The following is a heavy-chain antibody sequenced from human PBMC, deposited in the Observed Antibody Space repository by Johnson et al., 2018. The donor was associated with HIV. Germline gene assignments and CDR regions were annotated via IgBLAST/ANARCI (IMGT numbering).Heavy chain of an antibody. CDR1: GFTFDDYA. CDR2: ISWNSGSI. Sequence: VQLVESGGGLVQPGRSLRLSCAASGFTFDDYAMHWVRQAPGKGLEWVSGISWNSGSIGYADYVKGRLTISRDNAKNSLYLQMNSLRAEDTAVSYWARESYYYDSSGPGGACDIWGQGTMVTVSS. J-gene: IGHJ3*02. CDR3: ARESYYYDSSGPGGACDI. D-gene: IGHD3-22*01. V-gene: IGHV3-9*01.